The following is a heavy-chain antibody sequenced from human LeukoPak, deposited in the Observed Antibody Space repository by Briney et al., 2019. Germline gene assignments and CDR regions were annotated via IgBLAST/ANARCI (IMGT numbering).Heavy chain of an antibody. V-gene: IGHV1-2*04. CDR3: ARGGHDYGDS. CDR1: GYTFTSYD. Sequence: ASVKVSRKASGYTFTSYDINWVRQATGQGLEWMGWINTNSGGTNYAQKFQGWVTMTRDTSISTAYMELSRLRSDDTAVYYCARGGHDYGDSWGQGTLVTVSS. J-gene: IGHJ4*02. D-gene: IGHD4-17*01. CDR2: INTNSGGT.